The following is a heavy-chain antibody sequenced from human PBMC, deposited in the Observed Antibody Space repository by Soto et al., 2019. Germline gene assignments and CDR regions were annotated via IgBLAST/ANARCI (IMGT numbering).Heavy chain of an antibody. CDR3: ACRARSVAASYYGMDV. D-gene: IGHD2-15*01. CDR2: IIPIFGTA. J-gene: IGHJ6*02. CDR1: GGTFSSYA. Sequence: GASVKVSCKASGGTFSSYAISWVRQAPGQGLEWMGGIIPIFGTANYAQKFQGRVTITADESTSTAYMELSSLRFEDTAVYYCACRARSVAASYYGMDVWGQGTTVTVSS. V-gene: IGHV1-69*13.